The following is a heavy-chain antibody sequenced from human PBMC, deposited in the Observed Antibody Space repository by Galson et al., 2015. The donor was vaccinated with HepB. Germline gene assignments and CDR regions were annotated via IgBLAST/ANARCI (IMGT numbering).Heavy chain of an antibody. V-gene: IGHV3-33*01. CDR2: IWVDGRND. Sequence: SLRLSCAASGFTFSNPAMPWVRQAPGKGLEWVAVIWVDGRNDFSTVSVKRRSTISSDYSQILLFLQMNLLRGEDTVVYYCTTEVRYSSNWSECLDIDGIDDGGQETAVTV. D-gene: IGHD6-13*01. CDR3: TTEVRYSSNWSECLDIDGIDD. CDR1: GFTFSNPA. J-gene: IGHJ6*02.